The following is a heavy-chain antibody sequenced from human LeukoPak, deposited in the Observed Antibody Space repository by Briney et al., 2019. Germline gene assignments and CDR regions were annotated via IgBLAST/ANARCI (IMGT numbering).Heavy chain of an antibody. J-gene: IGHJ6*02. Sequence: GGSLRLSCAASGFTFSSYWMSWVRQAPGKGLEWVANIRQDGSEKNYVDSVKGRFTISRDIAKNSLYLQMNSLRAEDTALYYCARGGTTIPVWGQGTTVTVS. CDR1: GFTFSSYW. V-gene: IGHV3-7*01. D-gene: IGHD3-9*01. CDR3: ARGGTTIPV. CDR2: IRQDGSEK.